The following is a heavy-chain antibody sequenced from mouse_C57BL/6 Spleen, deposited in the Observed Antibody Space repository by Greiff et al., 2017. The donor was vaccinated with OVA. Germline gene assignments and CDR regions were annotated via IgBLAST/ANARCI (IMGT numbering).Heavy chain of an antibody. CDR3: ARGITTVALDY. V-gene: IGHV1-64*01. CDR1: GYTFTSYW. CDR2: IHPNSGST. D-gene: IGHD1-1*01. J-gene: IGHJ2*01. Sequence: QVQLQQPGAELVKPGASVKLSCKASGYTFTSYWMHWVKQRPGQGLEWIGMIHPNSGSTNYTEKFKSKATLTVDKSSSPAYLQINGQTSETSAVYYCARGITTVALDYWGQGTTLTVSS.